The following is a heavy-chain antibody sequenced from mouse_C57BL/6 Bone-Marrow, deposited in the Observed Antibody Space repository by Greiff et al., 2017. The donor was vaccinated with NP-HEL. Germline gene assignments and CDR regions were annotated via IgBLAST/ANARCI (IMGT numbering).Heavy chain of an antibody. CDR2: ISDGGSYT. CDR1: GFTFSSYA. CDR3: ARGPPSPYYAMDY. D-gene: IGHD2-10*02. Sequence: EVNLVESGGGLVKPGGSLKLSCAASGFTFSSYAMSWVRQTPEKRLEWVATISDGGSYTYYPDNVKGRFTISRDNAKNNLYLQMSHLKSEDTAMYYCARGPPSPYYAMDYWGQGTSVTVSS. V-gene: IGHV5-4*03. J-gene: IGHJ4*01.